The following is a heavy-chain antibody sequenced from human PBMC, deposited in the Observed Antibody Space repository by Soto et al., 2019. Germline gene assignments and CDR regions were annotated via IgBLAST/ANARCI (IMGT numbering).Heavy chain of an antibody. CDR3: ARPQPICSSTSCYEVFDY. CDR2: INAGNGNT. D-gene: IGHD2-2*01. V-gene: IGHV1-3*01. J-gene: IGHJ4*02. Sequence: ASVKVSCKASGYTFTSYAMHWVRQAPGQRLEWMGWINAGNGNTKYSQKFQGRVTITRDTSASTAYMELSSLRSEDTAVYYCARPQPICSSTSCYEVFDYWGQGSLVTVSS. CDR1: GYTFTSYA.